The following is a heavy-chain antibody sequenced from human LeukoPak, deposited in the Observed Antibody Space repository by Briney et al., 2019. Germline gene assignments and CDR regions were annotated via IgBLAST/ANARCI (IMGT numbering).Heavy chain of an antibody. V-gene: IGHV3-21*04. CDR1: GFTFSGST. Sequence: PGGSLRLSCAASGFTFSGSTMNWVRQAPGKGLEWVSFISTSSSYIYYADSVKGRFTISRDNAKNSLYLQMNSLRAEDMALYYCAKGSYDILTGFFDYWGQGTLVTVSS. D-gene: IGHD3-9*01. CDR2: ISTSSSYI. CDR3: AKGSYDILTGFFDY. J-gene: IGHJ4*02.